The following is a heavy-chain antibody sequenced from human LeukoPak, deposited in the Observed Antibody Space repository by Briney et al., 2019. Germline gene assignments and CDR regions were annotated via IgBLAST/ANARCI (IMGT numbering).Heavy chain of an antibody. Sequence: ASVKVSFKASVYSFTGYYMHELAQAPEHGLEGMEWINPNSRNTKYEHKFRGTIRMTRATSTRTAYLELTRLRSDDTAVYFCERGGLRVMVYRLYYMDVWGKGTTVTVSS. D-gene: IGHD2-8*01. CDR3: ERGGLRVMVYRLYYMDV. CDR1: VYSFTGYY. CDR2: INPNSRNT. J-gene: IGHJ6*03. V-gene: IGHV1-2*02.